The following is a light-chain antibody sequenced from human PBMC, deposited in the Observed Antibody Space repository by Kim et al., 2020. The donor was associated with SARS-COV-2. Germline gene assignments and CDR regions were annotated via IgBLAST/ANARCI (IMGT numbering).Light chain of an antibody. V-gene: IGKV1-39*01. Sequence: SASVGDRVTITCRASQGVSGYLNWYQQKPGKAPKVLIYAASTLESGVPSRFSGSGDGTDFTLTIATLQPEDYATYYCQQNMRAISFGQGTRVEIK. CDR1: QGVSGY. CDR3: QQNMRAIS. CDR2: AAS. J-gene: IGKJ5*01.